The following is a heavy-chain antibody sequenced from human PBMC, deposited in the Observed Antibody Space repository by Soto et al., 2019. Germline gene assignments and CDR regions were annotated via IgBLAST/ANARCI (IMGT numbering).Heavy chain of an antibody. D-gene: IGHD6-19*01. Sequence: SETLSLTCAFYCGSFIGYYWSWIRQPPGRGLEWIGEINHSGSTNYNPSLKSRVTISVDTSKNQFSLKLSSVTAADTAVYYCARGGQWLPLNYWGQGTLVTVSS. CDR1: CGSFIGYY. V-gene: IGHV4-34*01. J-gene: IGHJ4*02. CDR3: ARGGQWLPLNY. CDR2: INHSGST.